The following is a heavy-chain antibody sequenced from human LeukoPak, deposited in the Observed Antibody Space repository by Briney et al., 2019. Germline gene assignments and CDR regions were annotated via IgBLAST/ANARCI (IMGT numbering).Heavy chain of an antibody. Sequence: SETLSPTCAVYGGSFSGYYWSWIRQPPGKGLEWIGEINHSGSTNYNPSLKSRVTISVDTSKNQFSLKLSSVTAADTAVYYCARDCVGGGCSIDYWGQGALVTVSS. J-gene: IGHJ4*02. CDR3: ARDCVGGGCSIDY. V-gene: IGHV4-34*01. CDR2: INHSGST. CDR1: GGSFSGYY. D-gene: IGHD2-15*01.